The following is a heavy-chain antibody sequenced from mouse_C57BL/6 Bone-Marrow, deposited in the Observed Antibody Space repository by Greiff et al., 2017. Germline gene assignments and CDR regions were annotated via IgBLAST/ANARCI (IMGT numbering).Heavy chain of an antibody. Sequence: VQLQQSGAELVRPGASVTLSCKASGYTFTDYEMHWVKQTPVHGLEWIGAIDPETGGTAYNQKFKGKAILTADKSSSTAYMDLRSLTSEDSAVYYCTGDMDYWGQGNSVTVSS. CDR3: TGDMDY. V-gene: IGHV1-15*01. CDR1: GYTFTDYE. J-gene: IGHJ4*01. CDR2: IDPETGGT.